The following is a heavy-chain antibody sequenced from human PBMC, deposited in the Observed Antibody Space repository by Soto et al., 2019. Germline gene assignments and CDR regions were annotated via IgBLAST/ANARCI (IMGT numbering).Heavy chain of an antibody. CDR1: GGSFSGYY. Sequence: SETLSLTCAVYGGSFSGYYWSWIRQPPGKGLEWIGEIDHSGSTNYNPSLKSRVTISVDTTKNQFSLNLNSVTAADTAVYYCARLSLSWGRVLDYWGPGALVTVSS. D-gene: IGHD1-26*01. CDR2: IDHSGST. CDR3: ARLSLSWGRVLDY. V-gene: IGHV4-34*01. J-gene: IGHJ4*02.